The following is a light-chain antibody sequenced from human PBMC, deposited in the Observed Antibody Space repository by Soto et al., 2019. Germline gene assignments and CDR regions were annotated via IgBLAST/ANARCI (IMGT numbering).Light chain of an antibody. CDR1: QSVSNY. J-gene: IGKJ1*01. CDR2: GAS. Sequence: EIVLTQSPGTLSLSPGERATLSCRASQSVSNYLAWYQRKPGQAPRLLIYGASSRATGIPDRSSGSGSGTDLTLTISRLEPEDFAVYYCHQYGGSPQTFGQGTKWIS. CDR3: HQYGGSPQT. V-gene: IGKV3-20*01.